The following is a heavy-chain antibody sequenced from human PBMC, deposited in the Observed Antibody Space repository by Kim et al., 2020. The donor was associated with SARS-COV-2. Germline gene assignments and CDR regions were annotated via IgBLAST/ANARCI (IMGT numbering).Heavy chain of an antibody. Sequence: GGSLRLSCAASGFSVSTNYMSWVRQAPGKGLEWVSVIYSDGSTYYADSVKDRFTISRDSSKNTLYLQMNSMRAEDTAAYYCAREARGEGCNYDNWGQGTLVTVSS. J-gene: IGHJ4*02. D-gene: IGHD5-12*01. CDR2: IYSDGST. CDR3: AREARGEGCNYDN. V-gene: IGHV3-66*01. CDR1: GFSVSTNY.